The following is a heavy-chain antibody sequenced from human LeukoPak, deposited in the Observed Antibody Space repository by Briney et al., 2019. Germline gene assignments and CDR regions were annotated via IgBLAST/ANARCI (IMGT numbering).Heavy chain of an antibody. CDR3: ARGAYGPDY. CDR1: GFTFSNYN. D-gene: IGHD4-17*01. J-gene: IGHJ4*02. V-gene: IGHV3-21*04. CDR2: ITSNFSYI. Sequence: PGGSLRLSCATSGFTFSNYNMNWVRQAPGKGLEWVSSITSNFSYIYYADSVTGRFTISRDNAKNSLYLQMNSLRAEDTALYFCARGAYGPDYWGQGTLVTVSS.